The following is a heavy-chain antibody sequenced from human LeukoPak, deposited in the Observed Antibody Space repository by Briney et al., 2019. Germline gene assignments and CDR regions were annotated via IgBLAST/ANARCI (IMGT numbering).Heavy chain of an antibody. CDR3: ARSAFSSSSPPFDY. D-gene: IGHD6-6*01. J-gene: IGHJ4*02. V-gene: IGHV5-51*01. Sequence: KCGESLKISCKGSGYSFTSYWIGWVRQMPGKGLEWMGIIYPGDSDTRYSPSFQGQVTISADKSISTAYLQWSSLKASDTAIFYCARSAFSSSSPPFDYWGQGTLVTVSS. CDR2: IYPGDSDT. CDR1: GYSFTSYW.